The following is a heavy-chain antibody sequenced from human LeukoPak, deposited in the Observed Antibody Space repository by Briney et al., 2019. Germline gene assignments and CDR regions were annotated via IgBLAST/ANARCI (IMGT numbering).Heavy chain of an antibody. CDR1: EFTFSNYA. Sequence: GGSLRLSCAASEFTFSNYAMTWVRQAPGKGLEWVSTISSSGSNTHYADFVRGRFTISRDNTDNAAHLQMTSLRAEDTAMYYCAKGGAVILSQLDYWGQGTLVTVSS. D-gene: IGHD2-21*01. CDR2: ISSSGSNT. CDR3: AKGGAVILSQLDY. V-gene: IGHV3-23*01. J-gene: IGHJ4*02.